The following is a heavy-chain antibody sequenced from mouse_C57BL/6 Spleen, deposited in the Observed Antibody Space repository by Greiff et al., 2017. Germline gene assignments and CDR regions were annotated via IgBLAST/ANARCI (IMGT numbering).Heavy chain of an antibody. J-gene: IGHJ1*03. D-gene: IGHD1-1*01. CDR1: GYTFTSYW. Sequence: QVQLQQPGAELVRPGSSVKLSCKASGYTFTSYWMHWVKQRPIQGLEWIGNIDPSDSETHYNQKFKDKATLTVDKSSSTAYMQLSSLTSEDSAVYYCARRSVSWGDWYFDVWGTGTTVTVSS. V-gene: IGHV1-52*01. CDR3: ARRSVSWGDWYFDV. CDR2: IDPSDSET.